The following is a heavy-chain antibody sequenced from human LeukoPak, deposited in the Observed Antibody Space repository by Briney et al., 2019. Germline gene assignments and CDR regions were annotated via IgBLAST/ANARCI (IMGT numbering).Heavy chain of an antibody. CDR2: ISYDGSNK. D-gene: IGHD6-19*01. CDR1: GFTFSSYG. CDR3: AKDRFQWLAPFDY. Sequence: GGSLRLSCAASGFTFSSYGMHWVRQAPGKGLEWVAVISYDGSNKYYADSVKGRFTISRDNSKNTLYLQMNSLRAEDTAVYYRAKDRFQWLAPFDYWGQGTLVTVSS. V-gene: IGHV3-30*18. J-gene: IGHJ4*02.